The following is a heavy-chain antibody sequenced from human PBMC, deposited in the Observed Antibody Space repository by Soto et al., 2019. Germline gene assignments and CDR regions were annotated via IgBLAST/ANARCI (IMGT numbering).Heavy chain of an antibody. CDR2: INHSGST. D-gene: IGHD6-6*01. J-gene: IGHJ5*02. CDR1: GGSFSGYY. Sequence: SETLSLTCAVYGGSFSGYYWSWIRQPPGKGLEWIGEINHSGSTNYNPSLKSRVTISVDTSKNQFSLKLSSVTAADTAVYYCARELGYSSSYFDPWGQGTLVTVSS. V-gene: IGHV4-34*01. CDR3: ARELGYSSSYFDP.